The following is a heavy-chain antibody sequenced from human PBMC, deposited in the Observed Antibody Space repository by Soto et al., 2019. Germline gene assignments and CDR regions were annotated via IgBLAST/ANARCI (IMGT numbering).Heavy chain of an antibody. CDR2: FKPTGGGST. Sequence: VASVKVSCKPSGYTFSGYYVHWVRQAPGQGLEWMGVFKPTGGGSTSYAQRFQGRVTVTRDTSTSTVYMELGSLRFDDTAVYFCASDYGSGVEMDVWGQGTTVTVSS. D-gene: IGHD3-10*01. V-gene: IGHV1-46*01. J-gene: IGHJ6*02. CDR3: ASDYGSGVEMDV. CDR1: GYTFSGYY.